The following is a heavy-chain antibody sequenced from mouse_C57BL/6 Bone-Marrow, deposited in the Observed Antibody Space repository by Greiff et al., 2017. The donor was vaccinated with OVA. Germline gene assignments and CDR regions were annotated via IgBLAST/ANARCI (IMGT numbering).Heavy chain of an antibody. J-gene: IGHJ2*01. CDR1: GYAFSSSW. Sequence: QVQLQQSGPELVKPGASVKISCKASGYAFSSSWMNWVKQRPGKGLEWIGRIYPGDGDTNYNGKFKGKATLTADKSSSTAYMQLSSLTSEDSAVYCGARRLFDYWGQGTTLTVSS. V-gene: IGHV1-82*01. CDR2: IYPGDGDT. CDR3: ARRLFDY.